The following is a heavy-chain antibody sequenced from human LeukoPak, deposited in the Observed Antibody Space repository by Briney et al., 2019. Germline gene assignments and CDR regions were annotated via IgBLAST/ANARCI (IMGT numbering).Heavy chain of an antibody. CDR3: ARGTFFWSGYYVGLLGYFDY. CDR2: IYYSGST. CDR1: GGSISSSSYY. D-gene: IGHD3-3*01. J-gene: IGHJ4*02. V-gene: IGHV4-39*07. Sequence: PSETLSLTCTVSGGSISSSSYYWGWIRQPPGKGLEWIGSIYYSGSTYYNPSLKSRVTISVDTSKNQFSLKLSSVTAADTAVYYCARGTFFWSGYYVGLLGYFDYWGQGTLVTVSS.